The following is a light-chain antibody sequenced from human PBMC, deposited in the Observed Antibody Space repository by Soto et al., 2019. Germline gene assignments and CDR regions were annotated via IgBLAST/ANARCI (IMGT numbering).Light chain of an antibody. V-gene: IGLV1-40*01. CDR1: SSNIGAGYD. Sequence: VLTQPPSVSGAPGQRVTISCTGGSSNIGAGYDVHWYQQRPGTAPKLLIYGNKNRPSGVPDRFSGSKSGTSASLAITGLQAEDEADYYCQSYDSSLSVSYVFGTGTKVTV. CDR2: GNK. J-gene: IGLJ1*01. CDR3: QSYDSSLSVSYV.